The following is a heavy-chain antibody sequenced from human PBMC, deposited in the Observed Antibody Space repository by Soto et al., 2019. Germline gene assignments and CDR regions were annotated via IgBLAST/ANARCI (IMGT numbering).Heavy chain of an antibody. D-gene: IGHD3-22*01. CDR3: VKGYYDSSGTQSGFDY. V-gene: IGHV3-23*01. CDR1: GFIFSNNA. CDR2: ISVSGSST. Sequence: GGSLRLSCAASGFIFSNNAMNWVRQAPGQGLEWVSGISVSGSSTYYADSVKGRFTISRDNSKNTLNLQMNSLRAEDTAVYYCVKGYYDSSGTQSGFDYWGQGTLVTVSS. J-gene: IGHJ4*02.